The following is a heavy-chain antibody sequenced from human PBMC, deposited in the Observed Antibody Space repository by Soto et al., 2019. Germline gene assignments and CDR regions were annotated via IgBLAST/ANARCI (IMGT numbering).Heavy chain of an antibody. V-gene: IGHV4-31*03. J-gene: IGHJ5*02. CDR1: GGSISSGGYY. CDR2: IYYSGST. CDR3: AGVPTDDSYGYNWFDP. D-gene: IGHD5-18*01. Sequence: QVQLQESGPGLVKPSQTLSLTCTVSGGSISSGGYYWSWIRQHPGKGLEWIGYIYYSGSTYYNPSLKSRVTMSVDTSKNQFSLKLSSVTAADTAVYYCAGVPTDDSYGYNWFDPWGQGTLVTVSS.